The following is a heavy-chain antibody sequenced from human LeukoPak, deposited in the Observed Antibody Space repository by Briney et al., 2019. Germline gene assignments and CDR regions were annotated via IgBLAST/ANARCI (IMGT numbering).Heavy chain of an antibody. CDR3: ARDFCSTTSCLDY. D-gene: IGHD2-2*01. Sequence: PGRSLRLSCAASGFTFSNYGMHWVRQAPGKGLEWVAVIWCDGSKKYYADSVKGRFTISRDDSKNTLYLQMNSLRGDDTAFYYCARDFCSTTSCLDYWGQGTLVTVSS. CDR2: IWCDGSKK. CDR1: GFTFSNYG. J-gene: IGHJ4*02. V-gene: IGHV3-33*01.